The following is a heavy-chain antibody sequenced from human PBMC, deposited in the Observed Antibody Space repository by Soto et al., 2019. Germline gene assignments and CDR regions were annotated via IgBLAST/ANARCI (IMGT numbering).Heavy chain of an antibody. CDR1: GFTFSSYW. CDR3: ARDQTGTLFDY. Sequence: GGSLILSCAASGFTFSSYWMHWVRQAPGKGLVWVSRINSDGSSTSYADSVKGRFTISRDNAKNTLYLQMNSLRAEDTAVYYCARDQTGTLFDYWGQGTLVTVSS. D-gene: IGHD1-7*01. CDR2: INSDGSST. V-gene: IGHV3-74*01. J-gene: IGHJ4*02.